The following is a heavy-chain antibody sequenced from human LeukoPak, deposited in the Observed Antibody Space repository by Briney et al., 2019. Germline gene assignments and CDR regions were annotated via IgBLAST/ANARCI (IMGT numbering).Heavy chain of an antibody. Sequence: SGGSLRLSCAASGFTFSSYSMNWVRQAPGKGLEWVSSISGSSTYIYYADSVKGRFTISRDNAKNSLYLQMNSLRAEDTAVYYCARASDRKGYNYYMDVWGKGTTVTVSS. CDR3: ARASDRKGYNYYMDV. CDR2: ISGSSTYI. J-gene: IGHJ6*03. CDR1: GFTFSSYS. V-gene: IGHV3-21*01.